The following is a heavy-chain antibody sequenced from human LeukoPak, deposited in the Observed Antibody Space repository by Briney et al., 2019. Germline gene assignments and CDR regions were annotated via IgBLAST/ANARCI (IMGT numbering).Heavy chain of an antibody. CDR3: ARGLAGLLYYYDSSGYRRFNWFDP. CDR2: IYTSGST. Sequence: SETLSLTCTVSGGSISSYYWSWIRQPAGKGLEWIGRIYTSGSTNYNPSLKSRVTISVDTSKNQFSLKLSSVTAADTAVYYCARGLAGLLYYYDSSGYRRFNWFDPWGQGTLVTVSS. J-gene: IGHJ5*02. D-gene: IGHD3-22*01. V-gene: IGHV4-4*07. CDR1: GGSISSYY.